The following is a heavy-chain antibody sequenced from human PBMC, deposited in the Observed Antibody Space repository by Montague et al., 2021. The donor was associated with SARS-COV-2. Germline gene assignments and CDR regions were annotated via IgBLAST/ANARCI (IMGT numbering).Heavy chain of an antibody. J-gene: IGHJ4*02. D-gene: IGHD3-9*01. CDR1: GATISPYF. Sequence: SETLSLTCAVSGATISPYFWRWIRQPPGKGLDWIAHIYSSGGSNYNPSPKSRVTLSLDAAKNHFSLRLSSVTAADTAMYYCARRTDILTGYYDYWGQGTLVTVAS. CDR2: IYSSGGS. V-gene: IGHV4-59*01. CDR3: ARRTDILTGYYDY.